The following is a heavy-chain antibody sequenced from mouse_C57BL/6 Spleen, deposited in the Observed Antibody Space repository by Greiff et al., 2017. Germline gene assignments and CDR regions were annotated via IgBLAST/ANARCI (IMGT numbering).Heavy chain of an antibody. Sequence: QVQLQQSGPELVKPGASVKISCKASGYAFSSSWMNWVKQRPGKGLEWIGRIYPGDGNTNYNGKFKGKATLTADKSSSTAYMQLSSLTSEDSAVYFCARQLPSYAMDYWGQGTSVTVSS. CDR2: IYPGDGNT. V-gene: IGHV1-82*01. CDR3: ARQLPSYAMDY. CDR1: GYAFSSSW. D-gene: IGHD4-1*02. J-gene: IGHJ4*01.